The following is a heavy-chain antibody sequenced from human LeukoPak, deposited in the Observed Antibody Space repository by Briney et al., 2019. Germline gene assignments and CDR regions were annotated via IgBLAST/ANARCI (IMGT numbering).Heavy chain of an antibody. D-gene: IGHD6-13*01. CDR3: ARDPMLAAAGTLDY. J-gene: IGHJ4*02. CDR1: GFTFSSYG. V-gene: IGHV3-33*01. CDR2: MWYDGSNK. Sequence: PGGSLRLSCAASGFTFSSYGMHWVRQAPGKGLEWVAVMWYDGSNKYYADSVKGRFTISRDNSKNTLYLQMNSLRAEDTAVYYCARDPMLAAAGTLDYWGQGTLVTVSS.